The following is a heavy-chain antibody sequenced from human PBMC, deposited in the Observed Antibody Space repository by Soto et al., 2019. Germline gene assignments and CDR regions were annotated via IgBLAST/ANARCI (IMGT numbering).Heavy chain of an antibody. J-gene: IGHJ4*02. Sequence: GGSLRLSCVASGFSFSSYAMSWVRQAPGKGLEWVSGISGSGGRTYYADSVKGRFTISRDNSKNTLYLQMNSLISEVPAVYYCLKSYAPFEYWGQGTQVTVSS. CDR1: GFSFSSYA. D-gene: IGHD1-26*01. CDR3: LKSYAPFEY. V-gene: IGHV3-23*01. CDR2: ISGSGGRT.